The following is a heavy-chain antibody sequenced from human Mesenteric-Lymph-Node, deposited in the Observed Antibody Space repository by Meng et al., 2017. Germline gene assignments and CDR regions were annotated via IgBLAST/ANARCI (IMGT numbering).Heavy chain of an antibody. D-gene: IGHD2-15*01. CDR1: GFTFSSYA. J-gene: IGHJ6*02. CDR2: IYYSGST. V-gene: IGHV4-59*12. CDR3: ARDHCSGGSCYSLTSVVYYYGMDV. Sequence: GSLRLSCAASGFTFSSYAMSWIRQPPGKGLEWIGYIYYSGSTNYNPSLKSRVTISVDTSKNQFSLKLSSVTAADTAVYYCARDHCSGGSCYSLTSVVYYYGMDVWGQGTTVTVSS.